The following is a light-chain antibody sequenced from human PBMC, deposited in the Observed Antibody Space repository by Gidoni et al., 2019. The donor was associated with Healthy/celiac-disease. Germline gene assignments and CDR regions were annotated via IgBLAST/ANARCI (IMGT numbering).Light chain of an antibody. Sequence: DIQMTQSTSSLSASVGDRVTITCQASKDISNYLNWYQQKPGKAPKLLIYDASNLETGVPSRFSGSGSGTDFTFTISSLQPEDIATYYCQQYDKLPPLTFGGGTKVEIK. V-gene: IGKV1-33*01. J-gene: IGKJ4*01. CDR2: DAS. CDR3: QQYDKLPPLT. CDR1: KDISNY.